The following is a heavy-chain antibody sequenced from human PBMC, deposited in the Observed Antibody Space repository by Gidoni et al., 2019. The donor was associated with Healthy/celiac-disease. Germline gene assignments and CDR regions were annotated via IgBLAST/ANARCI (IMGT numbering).Heavy chain of an antibody. D-gene: IGHD6-19*01. J-gene: IGHJ4*02. Sequence: EVQLVESGGGLVKPGGSLRLSCAASGFTFSSYSMNWFRQAPGKGLEWVSSISSSSSYIYYADSVKGRFTISRDNAKNSLYLQMNSLRAEDTAVYYCARVDSSGWVDYWGQGTLVTVSS. CDR1: GFTFSSYS. V-gene: IGHV3-21*01. CDR2: ISSSSSYI. CDR3: ARVDSSGWVDY.